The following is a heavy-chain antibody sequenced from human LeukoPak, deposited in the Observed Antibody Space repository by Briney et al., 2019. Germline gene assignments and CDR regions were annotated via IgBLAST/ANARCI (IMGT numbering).Heavy chain of an antibody. CDR3: ANGGPWDPLDY. D-gene: IGHD1-26*01. Sequence: HPGGSLRLSCAASGFTFSSYGMHWVRQAPGKGLEWVAVISCDGSNKYYADSVKGRFTISRDNSKNTLYLQMNSLRAEDTAVYYCANGGPWDPLDYWGQGTLVTVSS. CDR2: ISCDGSNK. J-gene: IGHJ4*02. V-gene: IGHV3-30*18. CDR1: GFTFSSYG.